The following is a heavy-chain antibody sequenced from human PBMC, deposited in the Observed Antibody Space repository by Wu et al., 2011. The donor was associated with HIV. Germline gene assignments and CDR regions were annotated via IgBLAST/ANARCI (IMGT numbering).Heavy chain of an antibody. Sequence: QVQLQESGPGLVKPSETLSLTCTVSGGSLSSYYWSWIRQPPGKGLEWIGYIYYSGSTNYNPSLKSRVTISVDTSKNQFSLKLSSVTAADTAVYYCAKSLYTMIVVVIHILRSFDIWAKGQWSPSLQ. J-gene: IGHJ3*02. CDR1: GGSLSSYY. D-gene: IGHD3-22*01. CDR3: AKSLYTMIVVVIHILRSFDI. V-gene: IGHV4-59*08. CDR2: IYYSGST.